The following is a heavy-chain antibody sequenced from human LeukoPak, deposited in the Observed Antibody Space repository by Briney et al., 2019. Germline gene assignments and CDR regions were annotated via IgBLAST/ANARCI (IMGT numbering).Heavy chain of an antibody. CDR1: GYSISSGYY. CDR3: ARVGGFGELLSFDY. Sequence: SETLSLTCTVSGYSISSGYYWGWIRQPPGKGLEWIGSIYHSGSTYYNPSLKSRVTISVDTSKNQFSLKLSSVTAADTAACYCARVGGFGELLSFDYWGQGTLVTVSS. CDR2: IYHSGST. D-gene: IGHD3-10*01. V-gene: IGHV4-38-2*02. J-gene: IGHJ4*02.